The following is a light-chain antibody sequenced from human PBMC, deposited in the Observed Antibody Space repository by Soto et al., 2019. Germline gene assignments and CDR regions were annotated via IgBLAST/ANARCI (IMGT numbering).Light chain of an antibody. V-gene: IGLV2-8*01. Sequence: QSVLTQPPSASGSPGQSVAISCTGTSRDVGASDYDSWYQQHSGKAPKLLLYEVNKRPSGVPDRFSGSKSGNTASLTVSALQADDEADYYCLSHSGSSNVLGTGTKVTVL. J-gene: IGLJ1*01. CDR2: EVN. CDR1: SRDVGASDY. CDR3: LSHSGSSNV.